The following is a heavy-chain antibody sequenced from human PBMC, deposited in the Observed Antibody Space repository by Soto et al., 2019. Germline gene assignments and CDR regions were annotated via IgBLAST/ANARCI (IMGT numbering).Heavy chain of an antibody. CDR1: GFTFSSYA. CDR3: AKLCSGGSCYSRGPYAY. CDR2: ISGSGGST. Sequence: EVQLLESGGGLVQPGGSLRLSCAASGFTFSSYAMSWVRQAPGKGLEWVSAISGSGGSTYYADSVKGRFTISRDNSKNTLYLQMNSLRADDTAVYYCAKLCSGGSCYSRGPYAYLGQGTLVTVSS. D-gene: IGHD2-15*01. J-gene: IGHJ4*02. V-gene: IGHV3-23*01.